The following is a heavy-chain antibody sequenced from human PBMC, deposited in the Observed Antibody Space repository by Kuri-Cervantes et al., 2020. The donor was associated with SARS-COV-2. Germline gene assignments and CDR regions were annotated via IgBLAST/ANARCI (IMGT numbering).Heavy chain of an antibody. V-gene: IGHV3-66*01. CDR2: IYSGGST. D-gene: IGHD3-16*01. J-gene: IGHJ4*01. CDR3: ARGPAMHAVMIMFLDH. CDR1: GFTVSSNY. Sequence: GESLKISCAASGFTVSSNYMSWVRQAPGKGLEWVSVIYSGGSTYYADSVKGRFTISRDNTKSTLDLQMKSLTADDAGLYFCARGPAMHAVMIMFLDHWGQGALVTVSS.